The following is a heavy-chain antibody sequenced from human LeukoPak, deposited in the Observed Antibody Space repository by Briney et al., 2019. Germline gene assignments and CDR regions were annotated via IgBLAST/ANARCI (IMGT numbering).Heavy chain of an antibody. Sequence: GGSLRLSRAASGFTFSSYAMHWARQAPGKGLEWVAVISYDGSNKYYADSVQGRFTISRDNSKSTLCLQMNSLRAEDTAVYYCAKQLGYCSDGSCYFPYWGQGTLVTVSS. D-gene: IGHD2-15*01. CDR1: GFTFSSYA. V-gene: IGHV3-30*04. J-gene: IGHJ4*02. CDR2: ISYDGSNK. CDR3: AKQLGYCSDGSCYFPY.